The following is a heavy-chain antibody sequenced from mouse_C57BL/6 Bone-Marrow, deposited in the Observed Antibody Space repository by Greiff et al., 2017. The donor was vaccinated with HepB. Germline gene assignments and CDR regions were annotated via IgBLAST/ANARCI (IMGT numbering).Heavy chain of an antibody. J-gene: IGHJ4*01. CDR2: INYDGSST. D-gene: IGHD2-2*01. V-gene: IGHV5-16*01. CDR3: ARVWFPAMDY. Sequence: EVKLVESEGGLVQPGSSMKLSCTASGFTFSDYYMAWVRQVPEKGLEWVANINYDGSSTYYLDSLKSRFIISRDNAKNILYLQMSSLKSEDTATYYCARVWFPAMDYWGQGTSVTVSS. CDR1: GFTFSDYY.